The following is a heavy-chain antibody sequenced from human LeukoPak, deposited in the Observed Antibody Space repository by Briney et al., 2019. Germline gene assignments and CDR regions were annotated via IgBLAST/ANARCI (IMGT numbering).Heavy chain of an antibody. V-gene: IGHV1-2*04. Sequence: ASVKVSCKASGYTFTGYYMHWVRQAPGQGLGWMGWINPNSGGTNYAQKFQGWVTMTRDTSISTAYMELSRLRSDDMAVYYCARGGSGEPLDGMDVWGQGTTVTVSS. CDR2: INPNSGGT. D-gene: IGHD6-19*01. J-gene: IGHJ6*02. CDR1: GYTFTGYY. CDR3: ARGGSGEPLDGMDV.